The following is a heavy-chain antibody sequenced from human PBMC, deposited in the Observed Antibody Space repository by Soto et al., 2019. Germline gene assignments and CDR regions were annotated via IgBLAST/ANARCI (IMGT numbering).Heavy chain of an antibody. CDR1: GGSFSGYS. J-gene: IGHJ6*02. CDR2: INHSGST. CDR3: ARVEWELHYCYYGMDV. Sequence: QVQLQQWGAGLLKPSETLSLTCAVYGGSFSGYSWSWIRQPPGKGLEWIGEINHSGSTNYNPSLKSRVTISVDTSKNQFSLKLSSVTAADTAVYYCARVEWELHYCYYGMDVWGQGTTVTVSS. D-gene: IGHD1-26*01. V-gene: IGHV4-34*01.